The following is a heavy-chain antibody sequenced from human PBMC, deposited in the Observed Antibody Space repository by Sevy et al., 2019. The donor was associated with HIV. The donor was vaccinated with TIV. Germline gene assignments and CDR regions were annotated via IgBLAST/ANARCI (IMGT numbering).Heavy chain of an antibody. J-gene: IGHJ3*02. Sequence: SETLSLTCVVSGYSISSGYYWGWIRQPPGKGLEWIRSIYHSGSTYYNPSLKSRVTISVHTSKNQFSLKLRSVTAADTAVYYCARLIWFGELVDAFDIWGQGTMVTVSS. CDR1: GYSISSGYY. CDR3: ARLIWFGELVDAFDI. V-gene: IGHV4-38-2*01. D-gene: IGHD3-10*01. CDR2: IYHSGST.